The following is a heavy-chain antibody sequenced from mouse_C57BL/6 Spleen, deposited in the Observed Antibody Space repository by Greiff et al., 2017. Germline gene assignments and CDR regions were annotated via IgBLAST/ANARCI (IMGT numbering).Heavy chain of an antibody. J-gene: IGHJ2*01. V-gene: IGHV7-3*01. CDR2: IRNKANGYTT. Sequence: EVKLMESGGGLVQPGGSLSLSCAASGFTFTDYYMSWVRQPPGKALEWLGFIRNKANGYTTEYSASVKGRFTISRDNSQSILYLQMNALRAEDSATYYCARDGNYDYFDYWGQGTTLTVSS. CDR1: GFTFTDYY. D-gene: IGHD2-1*01. CDR3: ARDGNYDYFDY.